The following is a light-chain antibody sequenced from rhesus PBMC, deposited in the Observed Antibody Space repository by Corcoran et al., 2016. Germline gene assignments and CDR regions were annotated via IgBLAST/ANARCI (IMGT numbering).Light chain of an antibody. Sequence: DIVMTQSPDSLAVSLGERVTINCKSSQSLLSSSNYKNYLAWYPQKPGQAPKLLIYWASTRESGVPNRFSGRGSGTDFTLTISGLQAEDVAVDYCQQYYNSPFTFGPGTKLDIK. CDR3: QQYYNSPFT. V-gene: IGKV4-1*01. CDR1: QSLLSSSNYKNY. J-gene: IGKJ3*01. CDR2: WAS.